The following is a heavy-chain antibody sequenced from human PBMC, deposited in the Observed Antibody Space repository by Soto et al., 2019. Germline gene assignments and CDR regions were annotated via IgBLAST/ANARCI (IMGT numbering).Heavy chain of an antibody. J-gene: IGHJ6*02. CDR3: ARGVENIVVVLDVFGYYGMDV. V-gene: IGHV1-3*01. D-gene: IGHD2-2*01. CDR1: GYSFTSYA. CDR2: INAGNGNT. Sequence: ASVKVSCKASGYSFTSYAIYWVRQAPGQRLECMGWINAGNGNTKYSQKFQGRVTITSDTSASTAYMGLSSLRSEDTAVYFCARGVENIVVVLDVFGYYGMDVWG.